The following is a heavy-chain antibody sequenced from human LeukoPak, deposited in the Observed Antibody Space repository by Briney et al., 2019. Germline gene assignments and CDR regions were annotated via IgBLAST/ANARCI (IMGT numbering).Heavy chain of an antibody. V-gene: IGHV1-24*01. J-gene: IGHJ4*02. CDR3: ARDGHSSLRGNY. Sequence: GASVKVSCKVSGYTLTELSMHWVRQAPGKGLEWMGGFDPEDGETIYAQKLQGRVTMTTDTSTSTAYMELRSLRSDDTAVYYCARDGHSSLRGNYWGQGTLVTDSS. CDR2: FDPEDGET. CDR1: GYTLTELS. D-gene: IGHD6-6*01.